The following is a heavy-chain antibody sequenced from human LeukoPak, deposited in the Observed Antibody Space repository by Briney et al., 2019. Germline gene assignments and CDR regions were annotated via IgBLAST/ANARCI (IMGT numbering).Heavy chain of an antibody. Sequence: PSETLSLTCAVYGGSFSGYYWSWIRQPPGKSLEWIGEINHSGSINYNPSLKSRVNISVDTSKNQLSLRLSSVTAADTAVYYCARKGGGQLVNTRRWFDPWGQGTLVTVSS. CDR3: ARKGGGQLVNTRRWFDP. D-gene: IGHD6-13*01. CDR1: GGSFSGYY. V-gene: IGHV4-34*01. J-gene: IGHJ5*02. CDR2: INHSGSI.